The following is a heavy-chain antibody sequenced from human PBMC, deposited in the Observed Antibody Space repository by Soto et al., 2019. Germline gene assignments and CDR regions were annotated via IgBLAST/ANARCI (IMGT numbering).Heavy chain of an antibody. V-gene: IGHV4-59*01. J-gene: IGHJ6*03. CDR1: GGSISSYY. CDR2: IYYSGST. D-gene: IGHD5-18*01. CDR3: ARDRRDTAMVLTGGYYYYMDV. Sequence: SETLSLTCTVSGGSISSYYWSWIRQPPGKGLEWIGYIYYSGSTNYNPSLKSRVTISVDTSKNQFSLKLSSVTAADTAVYYCARDRRDTAMVLTGGYYYYMDVWGKGTTVTVSS.